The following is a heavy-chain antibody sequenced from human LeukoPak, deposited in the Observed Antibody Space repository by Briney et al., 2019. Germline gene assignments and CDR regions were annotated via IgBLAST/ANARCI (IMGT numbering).Heavy chain of an antibody. D-gene: IGHD3-10*01. CDR1: GYTFTGYY. Sequence: ASVKVSCKASGYTFTGYYMHWVRQAPGQGLEWMGWINPNSGGTNYAQKFQGRVTMTRDTSISTAYMELSRLRSDDTAVYYCARDMVRGVPRPPYDYWGQGTLVTVSS. V-gene: IGHV1-2*02. CDR3: ARDMVRGVPRPPYDY. J-gene: IGHJ4*02. CDR2: INPNSGGT.